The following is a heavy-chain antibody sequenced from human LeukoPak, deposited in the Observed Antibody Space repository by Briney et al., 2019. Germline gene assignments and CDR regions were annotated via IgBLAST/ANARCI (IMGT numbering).Heavy chain of an antibody. CDR3: AKDFSGSPYYFDY. D-gene: IGHD1-26*01. J-gene: IGHJ4*02. Sequence: PGGSLRLSCAASGFTFSSYAMSWVRQAPGKGLEWVSAISGSGGSTCYADSVKGRFTISRDNSKNTLYLQMNSLRAEDTAVYYCAKDFSGSPYYFDYWGQGTLVTVSS. V-gene: IGHV3-23*01. CDR1: GFTFSSYA. CDR2: ISGSGGST.